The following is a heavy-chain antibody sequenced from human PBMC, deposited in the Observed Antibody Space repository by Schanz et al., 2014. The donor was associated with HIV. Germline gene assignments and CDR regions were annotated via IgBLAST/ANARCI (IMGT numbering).Heavy chain of an antibody. CDR2: IRYDGSDK. CDR3: VQDPEMDAITGYFPY. V-gene: IGHV3-33*06. Sequence: QVQLVESGGGVVQPGRSLRLSCAASGFNFRTYGMHWVRQAPGKGLEWVADIRYDGSDKYYADSVKGRFTISRDNSMNTLFLQMNSLRAEDTAVYYCVQDPEMDAITGYFPYWGQGTLVTVSS. J-gene: IGHJ4*02. D-gene: IGHD3-16*01. CDR1: GFNFRTYG.